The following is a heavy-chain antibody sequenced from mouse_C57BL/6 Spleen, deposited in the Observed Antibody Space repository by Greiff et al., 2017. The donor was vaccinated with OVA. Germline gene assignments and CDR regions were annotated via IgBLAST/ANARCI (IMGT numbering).Heavy chain of an antibody. CDR1: GYTFTNYW. Sequence: VQLQQSGAELVRPGTSVKMSCKASGYTFTNYWIGWAKQRPGHGLEWIGDIYPGGGYTNYNEKFKGKATLTADKSSSTAYMQLSSLTSEDSAVYFCARGGNHYAMDYWGQGTSVTVSS. J-gene: IGHJ4*01. CDR2: IYPGGGYT. CDR3: ARGGNHYAMDY. V-gene: IGHV1-63*01. D-gene: IGHD2-1*01.